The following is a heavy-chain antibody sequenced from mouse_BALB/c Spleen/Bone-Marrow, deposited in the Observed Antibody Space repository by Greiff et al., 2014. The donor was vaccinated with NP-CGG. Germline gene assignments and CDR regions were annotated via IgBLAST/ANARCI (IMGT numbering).Heavy chain of an antibody. V-gene: IGHV1-31*01. Sequence: EVQLQQSGPELVKPGASVKISCKASGYSFTGYYMHWVKQSHVKSLEWIGRINPYNGVISYNQNFKDKASLTVDKSSSTAYMELHSLTSEDSAVYYCARNGPYAMDYWGQGTSVTVFS. CDR1: GYSFTGYY. D-gene: IGHD3-1*01. J-gene: IGHJ4*01. CDR2: INPYNGVI. CDR3: ARNGPYAMDY.